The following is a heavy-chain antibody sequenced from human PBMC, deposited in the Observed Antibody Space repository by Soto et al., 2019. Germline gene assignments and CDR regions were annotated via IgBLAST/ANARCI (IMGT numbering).Heavy chain of an antibody. J-gene: IGHJ4*02. CDR3: ARDAPPADF. Sequence: QVQLVQSGAEVKKPGASVKVSCKASGYTFTSYSISWVRQAPGQGLEWMGWISAYNGNTNYAQKLQGRVAMTTDTSTSTAYMELRGLRSDGTAVFFFARDAPPADFWGQGTLVTVSS. CDR2: ISAYNGNT. CDR1: GYTFTSYS. V-gene: IGHV1-18*01.